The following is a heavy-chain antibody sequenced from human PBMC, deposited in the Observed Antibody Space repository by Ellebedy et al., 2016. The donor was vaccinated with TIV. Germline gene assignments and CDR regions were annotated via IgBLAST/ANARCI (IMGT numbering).Heavy chain of an antibody. CDR1: GFTFSSYG. J-gene: IGHJ4*02. CDR2: IWYDGSNK. V-gene: IGHV3-33*08. D-gene: IGHD2-2*01. Sequence: PGGSLRLSCAASGFTFSSYGMHWVRQAPGKGLEWVAVIWYDGSNKYYADSVKGRFTISRDNSKNTLYLQMNSLRAEDTAVYYCASRVYCSSTSCIAGWGQGTLVTVSS. CDR3: ASRVYCSSTSCIAG.